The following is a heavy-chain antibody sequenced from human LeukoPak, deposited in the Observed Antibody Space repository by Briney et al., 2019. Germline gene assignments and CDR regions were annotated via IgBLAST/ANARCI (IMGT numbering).Heavy chain of an antibody. J-gene: IGHJ4*02. CDR2: IYPGDSDT. CDR3: ATPSDNDSYYFDY. D-gene: IGHD3-3*01. V-gene: IGHV5-51*01. Sequence: GESLKISCKGSGYSFISYWIGWVRQMPGKGLEWVGIIYPGDSDTRYSPSFQGQVTISADKSISTAYLQWSSLKASDTAMYYCATPSDNDSYYFDYWGQGTLVTVSS. CDR1: GYSFISYW.